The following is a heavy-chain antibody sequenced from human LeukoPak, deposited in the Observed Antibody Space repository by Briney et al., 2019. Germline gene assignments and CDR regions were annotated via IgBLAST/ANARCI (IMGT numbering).Heavy chain of an antibody. V-gene: IGHV4-39*01. CDR1: GGSISSSSYY. CDR2: IYYSGST. J-gene: IGHJ4*02. Sequence: PSETLSLTCTASGGSISSSSYYWGWIRQPPGKGLEWIGSIYYSGSTYYNPSLKSRDTISVDTSKNQFSLKLSSVTAADTAVYYCARRRARAGITMIVVVTEFDYWGQGTLVTVSS. D-gene: IGHD3-22*01. CDR3: ARRRARAGITMIVVVTEFDY.